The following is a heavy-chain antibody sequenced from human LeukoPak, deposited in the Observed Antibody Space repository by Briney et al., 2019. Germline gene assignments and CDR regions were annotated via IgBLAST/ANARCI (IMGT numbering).Heavy chain of an antibody. CDR1: GFTFSSYW. Sequence: GGSLRLSCAASGFTFSSYWMSWVRQAPGKGLEWVANIKQDGSEKYYVDSVKGRFTISRDNAKNSLYLQMNSLRAEDTAVYYCARAGIAAAANNDYWGQGTLVTVSS. CDR3: ARAGIAAAANNDY. V-gene: IGHV3-7*01. CDR2: IKQDGSEK. J-gene: IGHJ4*02. D-gene: IGHD6-13*01.